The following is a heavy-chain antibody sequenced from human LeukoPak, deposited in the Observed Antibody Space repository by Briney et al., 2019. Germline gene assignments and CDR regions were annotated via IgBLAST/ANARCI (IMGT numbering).Heavy chain of an antibody. J-gene: IGHJ5*02. CDR3: ARDWGSSGWYNWFDP. D-gene: IGHD3-16*01. CDR1: GFSIGNYG. Sequence: GTSLRLSCGVSGFSIGNYGMHWIRQASDKGLEWVAMISHDGGAKYYGDSVKGRLTISRDNSDNTLYLQMNSLRVEDTAVYYCARDWGSSGWYNWFDPWGQGILVTVSS. CDR2: ISHDGGAK. V-gene: IGHV3-30*03.